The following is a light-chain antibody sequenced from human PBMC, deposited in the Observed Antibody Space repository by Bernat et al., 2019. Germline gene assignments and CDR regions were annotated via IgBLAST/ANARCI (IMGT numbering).Light chain of an antibody. CDR2: DDN. CDR1: NIGSNS. J-gene: IGLJ3*02. V-gene: IGLV3-21*03. CDR3: QVWDSSSDQQM. Sequence: SYVLTQPPSVSVAPGKTVAITCGGHNIGSNSVHWHQQKPGQAPVVVVYDDNDRPAGIPERFSGSNSGNTATLTISRVGAGDEADYDCQVWDSSSDQQMFGEGTKLTVL.